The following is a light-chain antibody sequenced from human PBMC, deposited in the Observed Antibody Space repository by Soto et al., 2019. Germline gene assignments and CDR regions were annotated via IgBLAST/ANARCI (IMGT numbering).Light chain of an antibody. Sequence: QSALTQSASVSGSPGQSNTISCTGTSSDVGGYNYVSWYQQHPGKAPKLIIYDVSNRPSGVSTRFSGSKSGNTASLTISGLQAEDEADYSCSSYTSTNSWVFGGGTQLTVL. CDR2: DVS. CDR1: SSDVGGYNY. V-gene: IGLV2-14*01. J-gene: IGLJ3*02. CDR3: SSYTSTNSWV.